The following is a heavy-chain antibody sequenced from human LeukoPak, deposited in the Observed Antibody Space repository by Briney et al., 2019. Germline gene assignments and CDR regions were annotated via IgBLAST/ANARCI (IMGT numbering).Heavy chain of an antibody. CDR3: AKGGLRYSSGWCYFDY. CDR1: GFTFDDYA. V-gene: IGHV3-9*01. J-gene: IGHJ4*02. Sequence: PGGSLRLSCAASGFTFDDYAMHWVRQAPGKGLEWVSGISWNSGSIGYADSVKGRFTISRDNAKNSLYLQMSSLRAEDTALYYCAKGGLRYSSGWCYFDYWGQGTLVTVSS. CDR2: ISWNSGSI. D-gene: IGHD6-19*01.